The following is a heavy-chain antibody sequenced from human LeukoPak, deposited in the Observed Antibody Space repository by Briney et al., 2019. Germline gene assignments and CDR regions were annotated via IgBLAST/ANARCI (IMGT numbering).Heavy chain of an antibody. CDR2: IIPIFGTA. J-gene: IGHJ4*02. Sequence: ASVKVSCKASGGTFSSYAISWVRQAPGQGLEWMGGIIPIFGTANYAQKFQGRVTITADESTSTAYMELSSLRSEDTAVYYCARAGGSVLLWFGELLIYFDYWGQGTLVTVSS. CDR3: ARAGGSVLLWFGELLIYFDY. D-gene: IGHD3-10*01. CDR1: GGTFSSYA. V-gene: IGHV1-69*01.